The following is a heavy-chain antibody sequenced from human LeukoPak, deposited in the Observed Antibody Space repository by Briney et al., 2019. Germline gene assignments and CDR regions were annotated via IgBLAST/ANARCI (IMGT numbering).Heavy chain of an antibody. D-gene: IGHD6-19*01. Sequence: PSETLSLTCTVSGGSISSDYWSWIRQPPGKGLEWIGYIYYSGRNIYNPSLKSRVTISVDTSKNQFSLKLSSVTAADTAVYFCARYAYSSGWKSFDIWGQGTVVTVSS. CDR2: IYYSGRN. V-gene: IGHV4-59*01. CDR3: ARYAYSSGWKSFDI. J-gene: IGHJ3*02. CDR1: GGSISSDY.